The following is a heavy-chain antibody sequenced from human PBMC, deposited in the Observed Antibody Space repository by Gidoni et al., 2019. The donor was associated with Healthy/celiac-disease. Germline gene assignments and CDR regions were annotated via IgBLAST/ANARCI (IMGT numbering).Heavy chain of an antibody. J-gene: IGHJ6*02. CDR1: GGSISSYY. CDR3: AREGWVRGAPFYYGMDV. CDR2: IYYSGST. D-gene: IGHD3-10*01. V-gene: IGHV4-59*01. Sequence: QVQLQESGPGLVKPSETLSLTCTVSGGSISSYYWSWIRQPPGKGLEWIGYIYYSGSTNYNPSLKSRVTISVDTSKNQFSLKLSSVTAADTAVYYCAREGWVRGAPFYYGMDVWGQGTTVTVSS.